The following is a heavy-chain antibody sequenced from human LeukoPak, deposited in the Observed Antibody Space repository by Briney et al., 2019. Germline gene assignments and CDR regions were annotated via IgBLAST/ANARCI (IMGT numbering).Heavy chain of an antibody. CDR2: IFNRGST. CDR1: GVSISSHY. V-gene: IGHV4-59*11. D-gene: IGHD5-18*01. Sequence: SETLSLPCTVSGVSISSHYWSWIRQSPGKGLEWIGYIFNRGSTNYSPSLQSRVTMSVDASKNQFSLKLSSVTAADTAVYYCARDTAIFEYWGQGTLVSVSS. J-gene: IGHJ4*02. CDR3: ARDTAIFEY.